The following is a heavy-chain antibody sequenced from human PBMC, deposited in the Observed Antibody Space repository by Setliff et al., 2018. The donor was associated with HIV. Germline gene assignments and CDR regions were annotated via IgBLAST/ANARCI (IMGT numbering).Heavy chain of an antibody. Sequence: ASVKVSCKASGGTFSSYAISWVRQAPGQGLDWMGGIIPVFGTTNYAQKFQGRVTLTADTSSDTAYMELRSLESEDTGMYYCATGESRVYSYGPRNYWGQGTLVTVSS. D-gene: IGHD3-10*01. CDR2: IIPVFGTT. J-gene: IGHJ4*02. CDR3: ATGESRVYSYGPRNY. CDR1: GGTFSSYA. V-gene: IGHV1-69*06.